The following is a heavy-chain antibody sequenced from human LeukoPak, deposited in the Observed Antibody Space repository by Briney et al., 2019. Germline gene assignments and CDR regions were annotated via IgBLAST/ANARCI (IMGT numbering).Heavy chain of an antibody. Sequence: GGSLRLSCAASGFSFTSYWMDWVRQAPGKGLEWVANIKQDGSEKNYLDSVKGRFTISRDNSKNTLYLQMNSLRAEDTAVYYCAKGASVDTAMVRWGQGTLVTVSS. J-gene: IGHJ4*02. D-gene: IGHD5-18*01. CDR3: AKGASVDTAMVR. CDR1: GFSFTSYW. V-gene: IGHV3-7*03. CDR2: IKQDGSEK.